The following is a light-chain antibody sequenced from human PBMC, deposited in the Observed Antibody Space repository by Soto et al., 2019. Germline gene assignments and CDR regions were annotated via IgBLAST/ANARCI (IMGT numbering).Light chain of an antibody. Sequence: DIQMTQSTSTLSASVGDRVTITCRASQSISSWMAWYQQKPGKAPKLLIYMPSTLESGVPSRFSGSASGTEFTLTISSLQPDDFATYCCQQYNCYGSWTFGQGTKVEIK. V-gene: IGKV1-5*03. CDR1: QSISSW. CDR2: MPS. J-gene: IGKJ1*01. CDR3: QQYNCYGSWT.